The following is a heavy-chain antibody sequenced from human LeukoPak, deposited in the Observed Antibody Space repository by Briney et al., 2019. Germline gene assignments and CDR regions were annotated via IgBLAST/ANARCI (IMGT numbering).Heavy chain of an antibody. J-gene: IGHJ4*02. Sequence: GGSLRLSCAASGFTFINYAMSWVRQAPGKGLEWVSAISGSGGITNYADSVKGRFTISRDNSKNTLYLQMNSLRAEDTAVYYCAKRRDYFDSWGQGTLVTVFS. CDR3: AKRRDYFDS. CDR2: ISGSGGIT. CDR1: GFTFINYA. V-gene: IGHV3-23*01.